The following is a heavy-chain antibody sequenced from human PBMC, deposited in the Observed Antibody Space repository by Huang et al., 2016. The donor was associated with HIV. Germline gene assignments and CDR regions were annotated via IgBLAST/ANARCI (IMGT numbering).Heavy chain of an antibody. J-gene: IGHJ6*02. CDR2: MYYSGGT. CDR1: GVSIRSYY. Sequence: QVQLQESGPGLVKPSETLSLTCTVSGVSIRSYYWSWIRQPPGKGLEGIGYMYYSGGTTDNPALESRVTISVDTSKNQFSLKLGSVTAADTAEYYCARGMSPNMYYYGMDVWGQGTTVTVSS. D-gene: IGHD2-8*01. V-gene: IGHV4-59*01. CDR3: ARGMSPNMYYYGMDV.